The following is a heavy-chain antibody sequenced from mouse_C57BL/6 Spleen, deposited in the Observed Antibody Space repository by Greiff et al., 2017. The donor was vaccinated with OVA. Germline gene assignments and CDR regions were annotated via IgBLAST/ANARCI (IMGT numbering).Heavy chain of an antibody. J-gene: IGHJ1*03. V-gene: IGHV1-47*01. CDR2: FHPYNDDT. CDR3: ARGLITTVVADWYFDV. Sequence: QVQLRQSGAELVKPGASVKMSCKASGYTFTTYPIEWMKQNHGKSLEWIGNFHPYNDDTKYNEKFKGKATLTVEKPSSTVYLELSRLTSDDSAVYYCARGLITTVVADWYFDVWGTGTTVTVSS. CDR1: GYTFTTYP. D-gene: IGHD1-1*01.